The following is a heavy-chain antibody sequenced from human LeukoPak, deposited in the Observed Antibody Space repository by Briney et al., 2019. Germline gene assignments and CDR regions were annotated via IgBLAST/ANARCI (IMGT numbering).Heavy chain of an antibody. CDR1: GYTFTGYY. Sequence: ASVKVSCKASGYTFTGYYMHWVRQAPGQGLEWMGWINPNSGGTNYAQKFQGRVTMTRDTSISTAYMELSRLKSDDTAVYYCARKFGYGSCGYDFRGQGTLVTVSS. CDR3: ARKFGYGSCGYDF. D-gene: IGHD3-22*01. CDR2: INPNSGGT. J-gene: IGHJ4*02. V-gene: IGHV1-2*02.